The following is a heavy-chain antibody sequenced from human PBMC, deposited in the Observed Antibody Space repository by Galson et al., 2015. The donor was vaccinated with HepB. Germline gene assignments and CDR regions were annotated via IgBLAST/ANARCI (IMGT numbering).Heavy chain of an antibody. CDR3: ARGHPGFGELLSIFDY. CDR2: IYSGGST. V-gene: IGHV3-66*01. Sequence: SGAEVKKPGESLRLSCAASGFTVSSNYMSWVRQAPGKGLEWVSVIYSGGSTYYADSVKGRFTISRDNSKNSLYLQMNSLRAEDTAVYYCARGHPGFGELLSIFDYWGQGTLVTVSS. D-gene: IGHD3-10*01. J-gene: IGHJ4*02. CDR1: GFTVSSNY.